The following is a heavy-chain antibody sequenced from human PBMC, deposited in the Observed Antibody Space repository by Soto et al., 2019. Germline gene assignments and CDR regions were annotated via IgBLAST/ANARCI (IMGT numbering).Heavy chain of an antibody. CDR3: ARGPGAYIYFDD. CDR1: GGTFSNYA. Sequence: SVKVSCKASGGTFSNYAINWVRQAPGQGLEWMGGIIPFFGTANHAQKFQGRVTITADESTSTAYMELRSLRSEDTAVYYCARGPGAYIYFDDWGQGTLVAVSS. V-gene: IGHV1-69*13. D-gene: IGHD5-18*01. J-gene: IGHJ4*02. CDR2: IIPFFGTA.